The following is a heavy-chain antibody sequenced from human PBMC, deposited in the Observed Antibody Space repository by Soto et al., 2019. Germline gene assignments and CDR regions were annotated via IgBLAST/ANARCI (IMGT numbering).Heavy chain of an antibody. CDR3: ARSRVYYLIDAY. V-gene: IGHV1-3*05. D-gene: IGHD3-22*01. Sequence: QVQLVQSGAEEKKPGASVKVSCKASGYTFTSYAMHWVRQAPGQRLEWMGWINAGNGNTKYSQKFQGRVTITRDTPATTANRERSSLRSEDRAFYYWARSRVYYLIDAYWGREPWSPSPQ. CDR2: INAGNGNT. J-gene: IGHJ4*02. CDR1: GYTFTSYA.